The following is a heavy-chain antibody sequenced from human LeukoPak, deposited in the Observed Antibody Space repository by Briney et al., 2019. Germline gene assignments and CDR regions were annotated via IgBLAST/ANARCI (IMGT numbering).Heavy chain of an antibody. CDR2: ICGGGGST. CDR1: GFTFSSYV. V-gene: IGHV3-23*01. D-gene: IGHD2-2*01. J-gene: IGHJ5*02. Sequence: GGSLRLSCAASGFTFSSYVMNWVRQAPGKGLEWVSVICGGGGSTYYADSVKGRFTISRDNSKNTLFLQMNSLRAEDTAVYYCAKGGYCSSTSCYVGWFDPWGQGTLVTVSS. CDR3: AKGGYCSSTSCYVGWFDP.